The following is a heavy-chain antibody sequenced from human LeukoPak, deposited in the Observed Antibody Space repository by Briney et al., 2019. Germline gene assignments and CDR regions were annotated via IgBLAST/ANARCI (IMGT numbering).Heavy chain of an antibody. D-gene: IGHD4-23*01. CDR2: INSDGSST. CDR1: GFTFSGYW. J-gene: IGHJ4*02. V-gene: IGHV3-74*01. Sequence: GGSLRLSCAASGFTFSGYWMHWVRQAPGKGLVWVSRINSDGSSTTYADSVKGRFTISRDNAKNTLYLQMNSLGAEDTAVYYCASVYGGNYFDSWGQGTLVTVSS. CDR3: ASVYGGNYFDS.